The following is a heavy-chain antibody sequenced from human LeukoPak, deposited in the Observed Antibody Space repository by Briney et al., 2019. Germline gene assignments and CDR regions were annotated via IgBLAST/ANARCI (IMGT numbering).Heavy chain of an antibody. CDR2: INAGNGNT. CDR1: GYTFTSYA. D-gene: IGHD2-2*01. CDR3: ARDIVVVPAAMPFYGMDV. Sequence: ASAKVSCKASGYTFTSYAMHWVRQAPGQRLEWMGWINAGNGNTKYSQKFQGRVTITRDTSASTAYMELSSLRSEDTAVYYCARDIVVVPAAMPFYGMDVWGKGTTVTVPS. J-gene: IGHJ6*04. V-gene: IGHV1-3*01.